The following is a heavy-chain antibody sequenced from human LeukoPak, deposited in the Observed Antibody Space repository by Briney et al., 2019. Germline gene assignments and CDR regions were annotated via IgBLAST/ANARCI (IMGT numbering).Heavy chain of an antibody. Sequence: GGSLRLSCAASGFTFRSSEMNWVRQAPGKGLEWVSYIGNSGNTMYADSVKGRFTISRDNAKDSMYLQMNSLRTEDTAIYYCAREGSVPSGWRFFDYWGRGALVTVSS. CDR2: IGNSGNTM. V-gene: IGHV3-48*03. J-gene: IGHJ4*02. CDR1: GFTFRSSE. D-gene: IGHD6-19*01. CDR3: AREGSVPSGWRFFDY.